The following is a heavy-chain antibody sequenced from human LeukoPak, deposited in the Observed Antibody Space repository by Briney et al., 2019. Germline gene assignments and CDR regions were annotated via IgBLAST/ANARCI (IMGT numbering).Heavy chain of an antibody. V-gene: IGHV3-21*01. J-gene: IGHJ6*02. CDR1: GFSFSTYA. CDR3: ARRPTRYYEYYFYHAMDV. CDR2: ISNSGSYI. D-gene: IGHD3-22*01. Sequence: GGSLRLSCVASGFSFSTYAMNWVRQAPGKGLEWVSSISNSGSYIYYADSVKGRFTISRDDAKKSVYLQMNSLRAEDTAVYYCARRPTRYYEYYFYHAMDVWGQGTTVTVSS.